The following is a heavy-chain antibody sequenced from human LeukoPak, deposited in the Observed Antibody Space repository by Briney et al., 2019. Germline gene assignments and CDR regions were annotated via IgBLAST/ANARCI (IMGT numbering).Heavy chain of an antibody. CDR3: AKGHGSGSFNYFDY. CDR1: GFTFSSYG. CDR2: ISGSGGST. Sequence: GSLRLSCAAPGFTFSSYGMSWVRQAPGKGLEWVSAISGSGGSTYYADSVKGRFTISRDNSKNTLYLQMNSLRAEDTAVYYCAKGHGSGSFNYFDYWGQGTLVTVSS. D-gene: IGHD3-10*01. V-gene: IGHV3-23*01. J-gene: IGHJ4*02.